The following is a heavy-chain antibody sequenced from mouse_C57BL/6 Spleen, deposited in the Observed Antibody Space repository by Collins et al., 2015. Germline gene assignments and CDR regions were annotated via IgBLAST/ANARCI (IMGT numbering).Heavy chain of an antibody. J-gene: IGHJ4*01. CDR1: GYTFTDYY. V-gene: IGHV1-26*01. Sequence: EVQLQQSGPELVKPGASVKISCKASGYTFTDYYMNWVKQSHGKSLEWIGDINPNNGGTSYNQKFKGKATLTVDKSSSTAYMELRSLTSEDSAVYYCARGITTAVAGAMDYWGQGTSVTVSS. CDR3: ARGITTAVAGAMDY. D-gene: IGHD1-1*01. CDR2: INPNNGGT.